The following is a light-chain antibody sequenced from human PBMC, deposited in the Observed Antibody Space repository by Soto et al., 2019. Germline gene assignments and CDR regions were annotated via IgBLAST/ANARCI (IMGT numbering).Light chain of an antibody. CDR1: QSVSNN. CDR2: GAS. V-gene: IGKV3-15*01. J-gene: IGKJ1*01. CDR3: QQYNDWRST. Sequence: EIVMTQSPATLSVSPGERATLSCRASQSVSNNLAWYQQKPGQAPRLLIYGASTRATGIPATFSGSGSGTEFTLAINSLQSENFAVYYCQQYNDWRSTFGQGTKVEIK.